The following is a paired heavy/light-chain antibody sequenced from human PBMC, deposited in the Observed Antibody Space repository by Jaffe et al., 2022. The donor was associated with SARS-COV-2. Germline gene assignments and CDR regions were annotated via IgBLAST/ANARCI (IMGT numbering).Light chain of an antibody. CDR1: ALPDQY. Sequence: SYELTQPPSVSVSPGQTARITCSGDALPDQYAYWYQKKPGQAPVLVIYQDTGRPSGIPERFSGSTSGTIVTLTISGVQAEDEADYYCQSANSSGSYQVVFGGGTKLTVL. CDR3: QSANSSGSYQVV. V-gene: IGLV3-25*03. J-gene: IGLJ2*01. CDR2: QDT.
Heavy chain of an antibody. J-gene: IGHJ2*01. V-gene: IGHV3-64*01. Sequence: EVQLVESGGGLVQPGGSLRLSCAASGFNFRTYAMHWVRQAPGKGPEYVSAINSDGDSTYYVNSVKGRFTISRDNSKNTLYLQMDSLRIDDMAVYYCAREGGHVNVEWYFDLWGRGTLVTVSS. CDR2: INSDGDST. CDR1: GFNFRTYA. CDR3: AREGGHVNVEWYFDL. D-gene: IGHD2-21*01.